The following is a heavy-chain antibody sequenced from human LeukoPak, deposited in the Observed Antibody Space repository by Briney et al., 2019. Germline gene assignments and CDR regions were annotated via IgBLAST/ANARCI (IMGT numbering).Heavy chain of an antibody. J-gene: IGHJ6*03. CDR3: ARGRGPPNTNRDFYFYYYMDV. CDR2: ISAANGHT. Sequence: ASVKVSCKASGYTFTNYAIHWVRQAPGQRFEWMGWISAANGHTKYSQEFQDRITITRDTSATTAYMELNNLRSEDMARYYCARGRGPPNTNRDFYFYYYMDVWGTGTTVTVSS. D-gene: IGHD3-10*01. V-gene: IGHV1-3*03. CDR1: GYTFTNYA.